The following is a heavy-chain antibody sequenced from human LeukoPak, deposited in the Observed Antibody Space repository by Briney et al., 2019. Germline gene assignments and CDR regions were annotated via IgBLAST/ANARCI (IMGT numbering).Heavy chain of an antibody. J-gene: IGHJ6*02. CDR3: ARSDSSGYYYYGMDV. CDR2: IYPGDSDT. CDR1: GYSFSTYW. D-gene: IGHD3-22*01. V-gene: IGHV5-51*01. Sequence: GESLKISCKGSGYSFSTYWIAWVRQRPGKGLEWMGIIYPGDSDTRYSPSFQGQVTISADKSISTAYLQWSSLKASDTAMYYCARSDSSGYYYYGMDVWGQGTTVTVSS.